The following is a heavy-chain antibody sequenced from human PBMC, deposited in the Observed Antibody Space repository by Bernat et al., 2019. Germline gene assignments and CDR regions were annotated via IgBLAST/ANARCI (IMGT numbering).Heavy chain of an antibody. CDR3: ATDIVATIVNARDGIDI. J-gene: IGHJ3*02. D-gene: IGHD5-12*01. CDR2: INHSGST. CDR1: GGSLSGYY. Sequence: QVHLQLWGAGLLNPSETLSLTCAVYGGSLSGYYRSWIRQPTGKGLEWIGEINHSGSTNCTPSLRSRVTISVDTSKNQFSLKLSSVTDADTAVYCCATDIVATIVNARDGIDIWGQGTMVTVSS. V-gene: IGHV4-34*01.